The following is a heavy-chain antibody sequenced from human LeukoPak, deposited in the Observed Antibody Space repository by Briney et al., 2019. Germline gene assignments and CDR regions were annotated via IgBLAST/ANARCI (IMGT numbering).Heavy chain of an antibody. J-gene: IGHJ4*02. CDR2: ITISGVNT. V-gene: IGHV3-23*01. CDR3: AQEIRPNDY. D-gene: IGHD4-17*01. Sequence: GGSLRLSCAVSGFTFSSHAMSWVRQAPGKGLEWVSSITISGVNTLYADSVKGRFTISRDNSKNTLYLQMNSLRVEDTAVYYCAQEIRPNDYWGQGTLVTVSS. CDR1: GFTFSSHA.